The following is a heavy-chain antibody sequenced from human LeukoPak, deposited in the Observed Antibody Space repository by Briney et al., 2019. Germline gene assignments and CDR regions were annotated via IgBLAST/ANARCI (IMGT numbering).Heavy chain of an antibody. CDR2: ISYDGTKI. V-gene: IGHV3-30*18. Sequence: GGSLRLSCAASGFTLNDYGMHWVRQAPGKGLECGGVISYDGTKICYADSVKGRFTISRDKFRNTLYLQMNSLRTEDTAVFYCAKDRPRILGRWGHGTLVTVPS. CDR1: GFTLNDYG. J-gene: IGHJ4*01. CDR3: AKDRPRILGR. D-gene: IGHD5-18*01.